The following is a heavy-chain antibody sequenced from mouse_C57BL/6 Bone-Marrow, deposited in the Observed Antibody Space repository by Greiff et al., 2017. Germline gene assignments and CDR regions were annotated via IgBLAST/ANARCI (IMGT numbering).Heavy chain of an antibody. J-gene: IGHJ3*01. CDR1: GFTFSDYG. Sequence: EVKLMESGGGLVKPGGSLKLSCAASGFTFSDYGMHWVRQAPEKGLEWVAYISSGSSTIYYADTVKGRFTISRDNAKNTLFLQMTSLRSEDTAMYYCARKVLRYPAWFAYWGQGTLVTVSA. CDR3: ARKVLRYPAWFAY. CDR2: ISSGSSTI. V-gene: IGHV5-17*01. D-gene: IGHD1-1*01.